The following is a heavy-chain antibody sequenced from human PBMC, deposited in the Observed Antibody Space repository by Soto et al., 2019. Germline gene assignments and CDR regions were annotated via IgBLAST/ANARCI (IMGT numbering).Heavy chain of an antibody. V-gene: IGHV5-51*01. CDR2: IYPGDSDT. D-gene: IGHD3-16*02. Sequence: GGSLRLSCKGSGYSFTSYWIGWVRQMPGKGLEWMGIIYPGDSDTRYSPSFQGQVTISADKSISTAYLQWMSLKASDTAMYYCAGLPVYDYIWGSYRYTHAFDIWGQGTMVTVSS. CDR1: GYSFTSYW. J-gene: IGHJ3*02. CDR3: AGLPVYDYIWGSYRYTHAFDI.